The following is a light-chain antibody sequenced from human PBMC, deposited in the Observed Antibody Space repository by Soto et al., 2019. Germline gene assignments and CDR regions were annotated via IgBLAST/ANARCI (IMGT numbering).Light chain of an antibody. J-gene: IGKJ2*01. CDR1: QSISSW. CDR3: QQYNSHYS. V-gene: IGKV1-5*03. Sequence: MXQSPSTLSASVGDRVTITCRASQSISSWLAWYQQKPGRAPKLLIYKASSLQSGVPSRFSGSGSGTEFTLTISSLQPDDFATYFCQQYNSHYSFGQGTKLEIK. CDR2: KAS.